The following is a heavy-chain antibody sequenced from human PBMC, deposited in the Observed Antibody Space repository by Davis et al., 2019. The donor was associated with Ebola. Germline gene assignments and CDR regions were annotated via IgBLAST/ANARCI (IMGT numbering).Heavy chain of an antibody. J-gene: IGHJ3*02. V-gene: IGHV5-51*01. Sequence: GESLKISCKDSGNSFTSHWIGWVRQMPGKGLEWMGLIYTGDSDTRYSPSSRGQVTISADKSTKTAFLQWSSLKASDTAMYYCASLRRTITGMDDGFDIWGQGTMVTVSS. CDR3: ASLRRTITGMDDGFDI. CDR1: GNSFTSHW. D-gene: IGHD7-27*01. CDR2: IYTGDSDT.